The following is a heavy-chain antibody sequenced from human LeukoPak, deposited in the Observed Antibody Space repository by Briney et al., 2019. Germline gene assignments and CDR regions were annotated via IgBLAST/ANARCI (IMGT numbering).Heavy chain of an antibody. CDR3: ARDFLHSSTSRPFDY. Sequence: GGSLRLSCAASGFTFGAYTMNWVGQAPGKGLEWVTCIFSRSESILYADSVKGRFTISRDNAKNSLYLQMDSLRAEDTAVYYCARDFLHSSTSRPFDYWGQGTLVTVSS. CDR1: GFTFGAYT. J-gene: IGHJ4*02. D-gene: IGHD2-2*01. CDR2: IFSRSESI. V-gene: IGHV3-21*01.